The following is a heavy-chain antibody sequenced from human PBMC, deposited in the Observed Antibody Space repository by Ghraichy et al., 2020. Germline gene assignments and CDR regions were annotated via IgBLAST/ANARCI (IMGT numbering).Heavy chain of an antibody. CDR2: INHSGST. Sequence: SETLSLTCAVYGGSFSGYYWSWIRQPPGKGLEWIGEINHSGSTNYNPSLKSRVTISVDTSKNQFSLKLSSVTAADTAVYYCARLIRGRTMYYYDSSGYCHFDYWGQGTLVTVSS. D-gene: IGHD3-22*01. CDR3: ARLIRGRTMYYYDSSGYCHFDY. J-gene: IGHJ4*02. CDR1: GGSFSGYY. V-gene: IGHV4-34*01.